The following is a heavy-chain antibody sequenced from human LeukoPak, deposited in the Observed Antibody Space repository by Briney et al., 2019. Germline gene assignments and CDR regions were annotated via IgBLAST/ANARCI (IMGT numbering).Heavy chain of an antibody. CDR2: INSDGSTT. CDR1: GFTFSSYW. D-gene: IGHD3-22*01. Sequence: GSLRLSCAASGFTFSSYWMHWVRQAPGKGLVRVSRINSDGSTTSYADSVKGRFTISRDNAKNTVYLQMNSLRAEDTAVYYCARDGYDSSGYYLFDYWGQGTLVTVSS. V-gene: IGHV3-74*01. J-gene: IGHJ4*02. CDR3: ARDGYDSSGYYLFDY.